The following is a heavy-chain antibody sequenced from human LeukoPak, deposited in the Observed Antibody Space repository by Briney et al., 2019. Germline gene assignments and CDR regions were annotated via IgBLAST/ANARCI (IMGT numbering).Heavy chain of an antibody. CDR2: INPNSGGT. Sequence: GASVKVSCKASGYTFTGYYMHWVRQAPGQGLEWMGCINPNSGGTNYAQKFQGRVTMTRDTSISTAYMELSRLRSDDTAVYYCARGMIAPASEPQQETPFDPWGQGTLVTVSS. CDR1: GYTFTGYY. J-gene: IGHJ5*02. V-gene: IGHV1-2*02. D-gene: IGHD2-21*01. CDR3: ARGMIAPASEPQQETPFDP.